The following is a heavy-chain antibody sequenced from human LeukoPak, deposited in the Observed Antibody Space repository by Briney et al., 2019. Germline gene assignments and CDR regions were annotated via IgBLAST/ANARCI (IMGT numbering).Heavy chain of an antibody. Sequence: SETLSLTCAVSGYSISSGYYWGWIRQPPGKGLEWIGIMYYSGSTYYNQSLKSRVTVSVDTSKNQFSLKLTSVTAADTAVYYCARQYYDSSGYYPWYFDQWGQGTLVTVSS. V-gene: IGHV4-38-2*01. CDR1: GYSISSGYY. J-gene: IGHJ4*02. D-gene: IGHD3-22*01. CDR2: MYYSGST. CDR3: ARQYYDSSGYYPWYFDQ.